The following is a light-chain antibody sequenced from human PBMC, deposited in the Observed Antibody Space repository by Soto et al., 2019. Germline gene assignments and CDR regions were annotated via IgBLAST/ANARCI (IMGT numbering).Light chain of an antibody. J-gene: IGKJ2*01. CDR2: GAS. CDR1: QSVSSRN. CDR3: QQYRDLPYT. V-gene: IGKV3-20*01. Sequence: EIVLTQSPGTLSLSPRERASLSCRASQSVSSRNLAWYQQKPGQAPRLLIYGASSRATGIPDRFSGSESVTDFTLTINRLEPEDCAVYYCQQYRDLPYTFGQGTKLEVK.